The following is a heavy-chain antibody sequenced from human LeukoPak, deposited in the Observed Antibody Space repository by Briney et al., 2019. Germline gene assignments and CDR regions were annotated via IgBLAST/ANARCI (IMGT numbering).Heavy chain of an antibody. CDR2: ISWNSGSI. Sequence: GRSLRLSCAASGFTFDDYTMHWVRQAPGKGLEWVSGISWNSGSIGYADSVKGRFTISRDNSKNTLYLQMNSLRAEDTAVYYCASEELLDPYYYGMDVWGQGTTVTVSS. CDR3: ASEELLDPYYYGMDV. V-gene: IGHV3-9*01. D-gene: IGHD1-7*01. CDR1: GFTFDDYT. J-gene: IGHJ6*02.